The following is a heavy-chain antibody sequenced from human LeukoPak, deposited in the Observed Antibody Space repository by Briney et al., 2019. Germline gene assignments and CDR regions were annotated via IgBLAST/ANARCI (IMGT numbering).Heavy chain of an antibody. D-gene: IGHD3-9*01. CDR1: GYTFTSYD. Sequence: ASVKVSCTASGYTFTSYDINWVRQATGQGLEWMGWMNPNSGNTGYAQKFQGRVTMTRNTSISTAYMELSSLRSEDTAVYYCARGSGILTGYYYYYGMDVWGQGTTVTVSS. V-gene: IGHV1-8*01. J-gene: IGHJ6*02. CDR2: MNPNSGNT. CDR3: ARGSGILTGYYYYYGMDV.